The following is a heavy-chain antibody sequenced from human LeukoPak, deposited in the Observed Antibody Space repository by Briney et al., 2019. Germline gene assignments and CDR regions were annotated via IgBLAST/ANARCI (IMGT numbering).Heavy chain of an antibody. CDR1: GFTFSSHW. CDR2: IKEDGSEK. J-gene: IGHJ4*02. Sequence: PGGSLRLSCAASGFTFSSHWMNWVRQAPGKGLGWVANIKEDGSEKYYVDSVKGRFTTSRDNAEDSLYPQMNSLRAEDTAVYYCARYYYHSGSYTLDYWGQGTLVTISS. CDR3: ARYYYHSGSYTLDY. V-gene: IGHV3-7*05. D-gene: IGHD3-10*01.